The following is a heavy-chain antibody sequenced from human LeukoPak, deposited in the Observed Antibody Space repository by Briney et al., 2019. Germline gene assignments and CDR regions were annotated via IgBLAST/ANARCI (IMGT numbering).Heavy chain of an antibody. CDR1: GFTFWGHV. CDR3: VKDRRSNWGAGFDY. CDR2: VSWNSAYI. Sequence: GRSLRLSCAASGFTFWGHVMHWVRQALGKGLEWVSGVSWNSAYIAYADSVKGRFTISRDNAKNFLYLPLNSLSAEDTALYSCVKDRRSNWGAGFDYWGQGTLVTVSS. D-gene: IGHD7-27*01. J-gene: IGHJ4*02. V-gene: IGHV3-9*01.